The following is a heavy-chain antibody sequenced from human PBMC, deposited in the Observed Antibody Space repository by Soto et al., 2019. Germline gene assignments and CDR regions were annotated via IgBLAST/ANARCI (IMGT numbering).Heavy chain of an antibody. D-gene: IGHD5-12*01. Sequence: QVRLQESGPGLVKPSETLSLTCTVSGGSMIRYYWSWIRQPPGRGLAWIGFIYYAGSTKYKPSLTSRVTISVDTSKIQFSLKVTSVTAADSGVYYCARRIVATDTFDYWGQGTLVTVSS. CDR2: IYYAGST. CDR3: ARRIVATDTFDY. CDR1: GGSMIRYY. J-gene: IGHJ4*02. V-gene: IGHV4-59*08.